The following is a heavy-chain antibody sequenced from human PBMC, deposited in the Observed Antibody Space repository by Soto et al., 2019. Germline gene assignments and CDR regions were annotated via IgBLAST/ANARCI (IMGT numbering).Heavy chain of an antibody. CDR2: ISWNSGSI. Sequence: EVQLVESGGGLVQPGRSLRLSCAASGFTFDDYAMHWVRQAPGKGLEWVSGISWNSGSIGYADSVKGRFTISRDNAKNSLYLKMNSLRAEDTALYYCAKDAAPYCSGGSCYIFDYWGQGTLVTVSS. CDR3: AKDAAPYCSGGSCYIFDY. V-gene: IGHV3-9*01. CDR1: GFTFDDYA. D-gene: IGHD2-15*01. J-gene: IGHJ4*02.